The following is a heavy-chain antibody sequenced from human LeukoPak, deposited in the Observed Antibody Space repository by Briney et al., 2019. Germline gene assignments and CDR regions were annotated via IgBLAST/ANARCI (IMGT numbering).Heavy chain of an antibody. CDR2: INHSGST. CDR1: GGSFSGYY. Sequence: SETLSLTCAVYGGSFSGYYWSWIRQPPGKGLEWIGEINHSGSTNYNPSLKSRVTISVDTSKNQFSLKLSSVTAADTAVYYCAGASYYYDSSGYYYWGQGTLVTVSS. V-gene: IGHV4-34*01. J-gene: IGHJ4*02. D-gene: IGHD3-22*01. CDR3: AGASYYYDSSGYYY.